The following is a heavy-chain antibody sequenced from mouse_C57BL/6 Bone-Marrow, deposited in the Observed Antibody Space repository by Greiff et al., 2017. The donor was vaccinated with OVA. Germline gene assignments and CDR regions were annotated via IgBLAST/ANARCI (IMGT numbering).Heavy chain of an antibody. CDR1: GYTFTDYY. J-gene: IGHJ3*01. Sequence: EVKLQESGPVLVKPGASVKMSCKASGYTFTDYYMNWVKQSHGKSLEWIGVINPYNGGTSYNQKFKGKATLTVNKSSSTAYMELNSLTSEDSAVYYCARYYYGSSSWFAYWGQGTLVTVSA. CDR2: INPYNGGT. D-gene: IGHD1-1*01. V-gene: IGHV1-19*01. CDR3: ARYYYGSSSWFAY.